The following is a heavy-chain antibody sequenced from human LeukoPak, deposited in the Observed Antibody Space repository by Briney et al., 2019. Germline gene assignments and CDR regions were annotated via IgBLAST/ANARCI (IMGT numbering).Heavy chain of an antibody. V-gene: IGHV1-18*01. D-gene: IGHD2-2*01. J-gene: IGHJ5*02. CDR1: GYTFTNYG. CDR2: MSAYNGNT. Sequence: VASVNVSCKASGYTFTNYGLSWVRQAPGQGLQWVGWMSAYNGNTNYAQKLQDRVTLTMDRSTSTAYMELRSLRSDDTAVYYCAKDGEYQLLSLNNYGDRNWFDPWGQGTLVTVSS. CDR3: AKDGEYQLLSLNNYGDRNWFDP.